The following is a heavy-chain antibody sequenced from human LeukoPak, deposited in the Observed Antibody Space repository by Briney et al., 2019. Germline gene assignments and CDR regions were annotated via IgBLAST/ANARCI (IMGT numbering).Heavy chain of an antibody. V-gene: IGHV4-59*08. D-gene: IGHD3-10*01. Sequence: SETLSLTCTVSGVSIRSYYWGWIRQPPGKGLESIGYIHYSESTKYNPSLKSRVTMSVDTSKNQFSLKLSSVTAADTAVYYCASRSGSFSDALDIWGQGTLVTVSS. CDR1: GVSIRSYY. J-gene: IGHJ3*02. CDR3: ASRSGSFSDALDI. CDR2: IHYSEST.